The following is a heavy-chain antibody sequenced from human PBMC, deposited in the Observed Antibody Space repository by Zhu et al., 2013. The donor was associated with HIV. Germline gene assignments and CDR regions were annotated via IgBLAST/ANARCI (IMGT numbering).Heavy chain of an antibody. Sequence: QVQLVQSGAEVKKPGASVKVSCKASGYTFTAYYMHWVRQAPGQGLEWMGWINPNSGGTKYGQKFQGRVTMTRDTSISTAYMELSSLRSDDTAIYYCARELTEAFLLDYWGQGTPGHRLL. CDR3: ARELTEAFLLDY. V-gene: IGHV1-2*02. D-gene: IGHD2-8*02. CDR1: GYTFTAYY. J-gene: IGHJ4*02. CDR2: INPNSGGT.